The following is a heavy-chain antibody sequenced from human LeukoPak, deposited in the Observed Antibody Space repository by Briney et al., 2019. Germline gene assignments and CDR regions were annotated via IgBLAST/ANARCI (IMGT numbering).Heavy chain of an antibody. V-gene: IGHV3-30*03. CDR3: ARARRGADAFDI. J-gene: IGHJ3*02. CDR2: ISSDGSNK. Sequence: GGSLRLSCAASGFTFSSYGMHWVRQAPGKGLEWVALISSDGSNKYYADSVKGRFTISRDNSKNTLYLQMNSLRAEDTAVYYCARARRGADAFDIWDQGTMVTVSS. D-gene: IGHD2-15*01. CDR1: GFTFSSYG.